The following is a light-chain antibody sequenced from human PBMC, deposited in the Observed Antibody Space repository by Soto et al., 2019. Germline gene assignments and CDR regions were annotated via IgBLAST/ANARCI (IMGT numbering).Light chain of an antibody. CDR1: QTVTSN. CDR3: QQYSDWPRT. J-gene: IGKJ1*01. CDR2: GAS. Sequence: EIVMTQSPATVSVSPGERATLSCRASQTVTSNLAWYQQKPGQAPRLFIYGASTRATGIPARFSGSGSGTEFTLTISSLQSEDFAVYYCQQYSDWPRTFGQGTKVEIK. V-gene: IGKV3-15*01.